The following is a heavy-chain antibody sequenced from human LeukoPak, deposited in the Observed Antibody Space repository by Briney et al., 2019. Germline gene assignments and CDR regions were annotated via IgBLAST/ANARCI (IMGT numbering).Heavy chain of an antibody. V-gene: IGHV3-23*01. J-gene: IGHJ4*02. D-gene: IGHD3-10*01. Sequence: GGSLRLSCTASGFTFSSYGMSWVRQAPGKGLEWVSAISGSGGSTYYADSVKGRFTISRDNSKNTLYLEVISLTAEDTAVCYCAKDDAWLQFGEWSQGTLVTVSS. CDR1: GFTFSSYG. CDR3: AKDDAWLQFGE. CDR2: ISGSGGST.